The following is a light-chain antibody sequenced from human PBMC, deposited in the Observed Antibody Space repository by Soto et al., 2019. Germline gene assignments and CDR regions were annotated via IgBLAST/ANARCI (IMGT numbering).Light chain of an antibody. CDR1: SSDVGTYSL. J-gene: IGLJ3*02. Sequence: QSALTQPASVSGSPGQSIIISGTGASSDVGTYSLVSWYQQHPGKAPKLMIYEGSRRPSGVSNRFSGSTSDNTASLTISGLQAEDEADYYCCSYAGSTNFVLFGGGTQLTVL. CDR3: CSYAGSTNFVL. CDR2: EGS. V-gene: IGLV2-23*01.